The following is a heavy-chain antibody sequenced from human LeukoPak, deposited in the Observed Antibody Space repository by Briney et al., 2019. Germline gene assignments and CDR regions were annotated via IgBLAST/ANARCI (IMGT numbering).Heavy chain of an antibody. CDR3: ARTEMATIWGFDY. J-gene: IGHJ4*02. V-gene: IGHV4-4*07. Sequence: SETLSLTCTVSGGSISSYYWTWIRQPAGKPLEWIGRIYSSEPTRYNPSERTNYNPSLKSRVTISADTSKNQFSLKLTSVTAADTALYYCARTEMATIWGFDYWGQGTLVTVSS. CDR2: IYSSEPTRYNPSERT. D-gene: IGHD5-24*01. CDR1: GGSISSYY.